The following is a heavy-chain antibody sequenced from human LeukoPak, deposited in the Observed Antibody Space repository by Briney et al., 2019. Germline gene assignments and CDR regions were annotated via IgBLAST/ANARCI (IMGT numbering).Heavy chain of an antibody. D-gene: IGHD3-10*01. CDR1: GGSLSGYY. Sequence: SETLSLTCAVNGGSLSGYYWSWIRQPPGRGLEWIGEINHGGITNRNPSLKSRVSISIDRSKNQFSLNLISVTAADTAVYYCARRAHYYGSGTYSLYYYYYMDVWDKGTTVTISS. CDR3: ARRAHYYGSGTYSLYYYYYMDV. V-gene: IGHV4-34*01. CDR2: INHGGIT. J-gene: IGHJ6*03.